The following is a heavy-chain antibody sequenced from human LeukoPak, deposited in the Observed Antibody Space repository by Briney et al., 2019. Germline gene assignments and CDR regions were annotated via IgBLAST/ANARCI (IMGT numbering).Heavy chain of an antibody. CDR3: ARDKGTTMIEVPHPLDY. D-gene: IGHD3-22*01. V-gene: IGHV1-18*01. CDR2: ISAYNGNT. CDR1: GYTFTSYG. Sequence: ASVKVSCKASGYTFTSYGISWVRQAPGQGLEWMGWISAYNGNTNYAQKLQGRVTMTTDTSTSTAYMELRSLRSDDTAVYYCARDKGTTMIEVPHPLDYWGQGTLVTVSS. J-gene: IGHJ4*02.